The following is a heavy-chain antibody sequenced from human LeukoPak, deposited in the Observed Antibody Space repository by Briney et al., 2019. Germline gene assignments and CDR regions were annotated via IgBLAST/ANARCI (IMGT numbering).Heavy chain of an antibody. CDR3: ARDSAAYGSIAALAY. Sequence: GGSLRLSCAASGFTFSSYGMHWVRQASGKGLEWVSSISSSSSYIYYADSVKGRFTISRDNAKNSLYLQMNSLRAEDTAVYYCARDSAAYGSIAALAYWGQGTLVTVSS. D-gene: IGHD6-6*01. CDR1: GFTFSSYG. V-gene: IGHV3-21*01. J-gene: IGHJ4*02. CDR2: ISSSSSYI.